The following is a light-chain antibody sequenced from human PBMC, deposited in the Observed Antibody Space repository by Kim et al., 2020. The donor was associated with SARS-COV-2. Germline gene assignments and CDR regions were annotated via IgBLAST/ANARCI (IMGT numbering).Light chain of an antibody. CDR1: QSFSSH. Sequence: EIVLTQSPATVSLSPGERATLSCRASQSFSSHLAWYQQKPGQAPRLLIYDASNRATGIPARISGSGSGTDFTLTISSLEPEDFAVYYCQHNKTFGQGTKVEIK. V-gene: IGKV3-11*01. J-gene: IGKJ1*01. CDR2: DAS. CDR3: QHNKT.